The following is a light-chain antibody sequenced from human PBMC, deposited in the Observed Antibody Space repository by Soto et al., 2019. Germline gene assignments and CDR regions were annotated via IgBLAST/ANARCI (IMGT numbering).Light chain of an antibody. V-gene: IGLV2-8*01. CDR2: EVT. Sequence: QSALTQPPSASGSPGQSVTISCTGSGSDIGFYNYVSWYQQHPGKVPKLSIYEVTKRPSGVPDRFSGSKSGNTASLTISGLQAEDEADYYCNSYTNSSAVVFGGGTKVTVL. J-gene: IGLJ2*01. CDR3: NSYTNSSAVV. CDR1: GSDIGFYNY.